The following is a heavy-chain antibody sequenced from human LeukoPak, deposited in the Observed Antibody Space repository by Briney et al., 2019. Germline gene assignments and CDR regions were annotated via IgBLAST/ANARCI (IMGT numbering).Heavy chain of an antibody. D-gene: IGHD2-21*01. CDR2: INPNSGGT. CDR3: ARVLYCGGDCYLGFDY. V-gene: IGHV1-2*02. Sequence: EASVKVSCKASGYTFTGYYMHWVRQAPGQGLEWMGWINPNSGGTNYAQKFQGRVTMTRDTSISTAYMELSRLRSDDTAVYYCARVLYCGGDCYLGFDYWGQGTLVTVSS. J-gene: IGHJ4*02. CDR1: GYTFTGYY.